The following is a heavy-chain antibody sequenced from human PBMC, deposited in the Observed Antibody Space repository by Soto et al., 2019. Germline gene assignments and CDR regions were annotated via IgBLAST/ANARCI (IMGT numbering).Heavy chain of an antibody. V-gene: IGHV1-18*01. D-gene: IGHD3-22*01. CDR2: ISAYNGNT. CDR1: GGTFSSYA. J-gene: IGHJ4*02. CDR3: ARVALHDSSTYYLYFFDY. Sequence: GASVKVSCKASGGTFSSYAISWVRQAPGQGLEWMGWISAYNGNTNYAQNFQGRVTMTTDTSTSTAYMELRSLRSDDTAVYYCARVALHDSSTYYLYFFDYWGQGTPVTVLL.